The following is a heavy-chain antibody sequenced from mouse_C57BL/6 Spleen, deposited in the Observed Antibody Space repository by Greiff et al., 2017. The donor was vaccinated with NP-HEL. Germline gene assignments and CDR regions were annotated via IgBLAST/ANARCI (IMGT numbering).Heavy chain of an antibody. D-gene: IGHD1-1*01. CDR3: AKEGYYGSSHYAMDY. CDR1: GYAFSSYW. J-gene: IGHJ4*01. Sequence: VQLQQSGAELVKPGASVKISCKASGYAFSSYWMNWVKQRPGKGLEWIGQIYPGDGDTNYNGKFKGKATLTADKSSSTAYMQLSSLTSEDSAVYFCAKEGYYGSSHYAMDYWGQGTSVTVSS. V-gene: IGHV1-80*01. CDR2: IYPGDGDT.